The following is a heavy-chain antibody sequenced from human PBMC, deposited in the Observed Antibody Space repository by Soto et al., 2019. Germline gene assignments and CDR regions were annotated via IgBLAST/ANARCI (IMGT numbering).Heavy chain of an antibody. CDR1: GGSISSGGYS. CDR3: DRAIGWFGELLGGYYFDY. J-gene: IGHJ4*02. V-gene: IGHV4-30-2*01. CDR2: MYHSGST. D-gene: IGHD3-10*01. Sequence: QLQLQESGSGLVKPSQTLSLTCAVSGGSISSGGYSWSWIRQPPGKGLEWIGYMYHSGSTYYNPSLKSRVTISVDRSKNQFSLKLSSVTAADTAMYYCDRAIGWFGELLGGYYFDYWGQGTLVTVS.